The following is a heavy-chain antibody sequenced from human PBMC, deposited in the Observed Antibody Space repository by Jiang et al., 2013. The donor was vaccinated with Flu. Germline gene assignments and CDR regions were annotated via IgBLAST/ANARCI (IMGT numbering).Heavy chain of an antibody. CDR3: ARDPRVLPYYYYGMDV. CDR1: GYSLSDYT. V-gene: IGHV1-2*02. CDR2: IDAHDGVT. Sequence: SGAEVKKPGASVKVSCKASGYSLSDYTIHWVRLAPGQGLEWMGWIDAHDGVTEYAQKFQGRVTMTRDTSISTAYMELSRLRSDDTAVYYCARDPRVLPYYYYGMDVWGQGTTVTVSS. J-gene: IGHJ6*02.